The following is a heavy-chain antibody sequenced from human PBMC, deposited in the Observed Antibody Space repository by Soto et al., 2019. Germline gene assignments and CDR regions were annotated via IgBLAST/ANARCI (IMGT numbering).Heavy chain of an antibody. V-gene: IGHV3-23*01. CDR3: AKLADSGYDFRPNPFDD. J-gene: IGHJ4*02. CDR1: GFTFSSYA. D-gene: IGHD5-12*01. CDR2: ISGSGGST. Sequence: PGGSLRLSCAASGFTFSSYAMSWVRQAPGKGLEWVSAISGSGGSTYYADSVKGRFTISRDNSKNTLYLQMNSLRAEDTAVYYCAKLADSGYDFRPNPFDDRGQGTPVTVSS.